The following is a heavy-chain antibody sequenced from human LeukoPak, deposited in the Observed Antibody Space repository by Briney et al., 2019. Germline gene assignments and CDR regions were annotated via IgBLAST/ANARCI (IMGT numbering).Heavy chain of an antibody. J-gene: IGHJ4*02. D-gene: IGHD6-13*01. Sequence: ASVKLSCKASGYTFTINGISWVRQAPGRGLEWMGWISANSGDTIYAEKFHGRVTLTRDTSTGTAYMELNSLTYDDTAVYYCARDRWYAFDYWGQGTLVTVSS. CDR1: GYTFTING. V-gene: IGHV1-18*01. CDR2: ISANSGDT. CDR3: ARDRWYAFDY.